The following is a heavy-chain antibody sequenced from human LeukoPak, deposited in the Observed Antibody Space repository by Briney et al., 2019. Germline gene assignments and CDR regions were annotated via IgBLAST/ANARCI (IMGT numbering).Heavy chain of an antibody. J-gene: IGHJ5*02. Sequence: SGGSLRLSCAASGFTFSSYSMNWVRQAPGKGLEWVSSISSSSSYIYYADSVKGRFTISRDNAKNSLYLQMNGLRAEDTAVYYCARSGVAGPPMGWFDPWGQGTLVTVSS. D-gene: IGHD6-19*01. CDR2: ISSSSSYI. CDR1: GFTFSSYS. V-gene: IGHV3-21*01. CDR3: ARSGVAGPPMGWFDP.